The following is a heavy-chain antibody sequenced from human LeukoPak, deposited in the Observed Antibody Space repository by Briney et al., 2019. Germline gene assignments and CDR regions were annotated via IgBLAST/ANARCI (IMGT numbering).Heavy chain of an antibody. CDR2: IYYSGNT. CDR1: GGSISSYY. D-gene: IGHD1-26*01. J-gene: IGHJ4*02. V-gene: IGHV4-59*01. Sequence: SETLSLTCTVSGGSISSYYWSWIRQPPGKGLEWIGYIYYSGNTNHNPSLKSRVTISVDTSKNQFSLKLSPVTAADTAVYYCARDHYASGTFDYWGQGTLVTVSS. CDR3: ARDHYASGTFDY.